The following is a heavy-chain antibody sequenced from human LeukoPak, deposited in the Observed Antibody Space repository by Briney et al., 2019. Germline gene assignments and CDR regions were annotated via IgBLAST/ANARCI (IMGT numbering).Heavy chain of an antibody. CDR1: GFTFSSYA. CDR3: AREWIQLWLHAFDI. CDR2: ISYDGSNK. V-gene: IGHV3-30-3*01. J-gene: IGHJ3*02. Sequence: GRSLRLSCAASGFTFSSYAMHWVRQAPGKGLERVAVISYDGSNKYYADSVKGRFIISRDNSKNTLYLQMNSLRAEDTAVYYCAREWIQLWLHAFDIWGQGTMVTVSS. D-gene: IGHD5-18*01.